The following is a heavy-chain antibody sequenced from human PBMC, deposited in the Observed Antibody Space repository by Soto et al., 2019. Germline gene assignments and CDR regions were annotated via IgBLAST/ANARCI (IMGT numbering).Heavy chain of an antibody. J-gene: IGHJ5*02. CDR3: ARAASIAARPDWFDP. CDR2: IYYSGST. D-gene: IGHD6-6*01. V-gene: IGHV4-59*01. CDR1: GGSISSYY. Sequence: SETLSLTCTVSGGSISSYYWSWIRQPPGKGLEWIGYIYYSGSTNYNPSLKSRVTISVDTSKNQFSLKLSSVTAADTAVYYCARAASIAARPDWFDPWGQGTLVTVSS.